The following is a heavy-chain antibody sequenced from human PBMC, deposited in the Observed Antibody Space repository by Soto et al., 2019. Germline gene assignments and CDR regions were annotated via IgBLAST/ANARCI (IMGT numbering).Heavy chain of an antibody. CDR1: GFAFSSYG. Sequence: QAQLVESGGCVVQPGRSLRLSCAASGFAFSSYGMDWVCQAPGTGLEWVAVISYDGSLQHYADSVKGRFTISRDNSKNMVLLQMSSLRAVDTAVYYCVSDRGYGHASVPYSWGQGTLVSVSS. D-gene: IGHD5-18*01. J-gene: IGHJ4*02. CDR3: VSDRGYGHASVPYS. V-gene: IGHV3-30*03. CDR2: ISYDGSLQ.